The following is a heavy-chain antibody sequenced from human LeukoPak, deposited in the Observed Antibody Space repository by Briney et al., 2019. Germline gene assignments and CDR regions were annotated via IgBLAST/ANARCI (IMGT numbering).Heavy chain of an antibody. CDR1: GFTFSRYW. D-gene: IGHD5-24*01. Sequence: GGSLRLSCAASGFTFSRYWMSWVRQAPGKGLEWVANIEEDGSEKYYVDSVRGRFIISRDNAKNSMYLQMNSLRAEDTAVYYCARDQDPVEMATIFGYWGQGTLATVSA. CDR2: IEEDGSEK. J-gene: IGHJ4*02. V-gene: IGHV3-7*01. CDR3: ARDQDPVEMATIFGY.